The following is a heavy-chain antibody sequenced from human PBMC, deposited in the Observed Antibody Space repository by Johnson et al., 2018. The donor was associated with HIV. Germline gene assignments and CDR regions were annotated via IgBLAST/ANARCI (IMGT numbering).Heavy chain of an antibody. CDR1: GFTFDDYG. J-gene: IGHJ3*02. CDR2: ISGGST. Sequence: VQLVESGGGVVRPGGSLRLSCAAAGFTFDDYGMSWVRQAPGKGLEWVSSISGGSTYYADSRKGRFIISRDNSKNTLYLQMNSLRAEDTAVYYCARGRYAFDIWGQGTMVTVSS. V-gene: IGHV3-38*02. D-gene: IGHD1-26*01. CDR3: ARGRYAFDI.